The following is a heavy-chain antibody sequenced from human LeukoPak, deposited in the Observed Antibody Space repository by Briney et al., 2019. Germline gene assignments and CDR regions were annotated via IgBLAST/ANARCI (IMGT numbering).Heavy chain of an antibody. CDR3: AKDQARGYSSSWYSFDY. Sequence: GGSLRLSCAASGFTFSSYAMSWVRQAPGKGLEWVSAISGSGTNTYYADSVQGRFTISRDNSKNTLYLQMNSLRAEDTAVYYCAKDQARGYSSSWYSFDYWGQGTLVTVSS. D-gene: IGHD6-13*01. J-gene: IGHJ4*02. CDR1: GFTFSSYA. V-gene: IGHV3-23*01. CDR2: ISGSGTNT.